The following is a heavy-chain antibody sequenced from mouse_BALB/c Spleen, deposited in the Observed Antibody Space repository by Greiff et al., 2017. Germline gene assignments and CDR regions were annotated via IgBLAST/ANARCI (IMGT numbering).Heavy chain of an antibody. Sequence: EVQGVESGPGLVKPSQSLSLTCTVTGYSITSDYAWNWIRQFPGNKLEWMGYISYSGSTSYNPSLKSRISITRDTSKNQFFLQLNSVTTEDTATYYCARKGAVYAMDYWGQGTSVTVSS. V-gene: IGHV3-2*02. D-gene: IGHD3-3*01. CDR3: ARKGAVYAMDY. CDR2: ISYSGST. CDR1: GYSITSDYA. J-gene: IGHJ4*01.